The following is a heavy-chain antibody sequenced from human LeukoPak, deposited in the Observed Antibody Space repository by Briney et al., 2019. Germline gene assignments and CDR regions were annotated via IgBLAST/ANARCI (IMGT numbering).Heavy chain of an antibody. CDR3: ARDGSPARFDY. CDR1: GYTFNIYY. Sequence: ASVKVSCKTSGYTFNIYYMHWVRQAPGQGLECMGIINPSGGSTTYAQKFQGRVTMTRDTSTTTVYMELNNLKSEDTAVYYCARDGSPARFDYWGHGTLVTVSS. D-gene: IGHD6-13*01. J-gene: IGHJ4*01. CDR2: INPSGGST. V-gene: IGHV1-46*02.